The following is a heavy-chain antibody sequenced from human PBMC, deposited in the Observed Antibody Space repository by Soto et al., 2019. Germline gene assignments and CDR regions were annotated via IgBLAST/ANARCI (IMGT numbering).Heavy chain of an antibody. V-gene: IGHV4-30-2*01. Sequence: QLQLQESGSGLVKPSQTLSLICAVSGGSISSGGYSWSWIRQPPGKGLEWIGYIYHRGSTYYNPSLKSRVTISVDPSNNQVSLKLSSVTAADTAVYYVVTARGGFWGSTGMDDWGQRTTLTVSS. J-gene: IGHJ6*02. CDR2: IYHRGST. CDR3: VTARGGFWGSTGMDD. CDR1: GGSISSGGYS. D-gene: IGHD3-16*01.